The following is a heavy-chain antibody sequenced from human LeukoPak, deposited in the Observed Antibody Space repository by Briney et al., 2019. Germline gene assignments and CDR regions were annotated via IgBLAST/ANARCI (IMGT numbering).Heavy chain of an antibody. CDR1: GYTFTSYA. V-gene: IGHV1-3*01. J-gene: IGHJ4*02. D-gene: IGHD1-1*01. CDR2: INAGNGDT. CDR3: ARDRGGTGDFDY. Sequence: ASVKVSCKASGYTFTSYAMHWVRRAPGQRLEWMGWINAGNGDTKYSQKFQGRVTIARDTSASTGYMELSSLRSEDTAVYYCARDRGGTGDFDYWGQGTLVTVSS.